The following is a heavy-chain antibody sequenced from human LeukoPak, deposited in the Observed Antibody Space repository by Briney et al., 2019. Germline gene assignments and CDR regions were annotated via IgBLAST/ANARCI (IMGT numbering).Heavy chain of an antibody. D-gene: IGHD6-13*01. V-gene: IGHV4-4*07. CDR3: ARAFSVLKAALGGAFDI. CDR2: IYTSGST. J-gene: IGHJ3*02. CDR1: GGSISSYY. Sequence: TTSETLSLTCTVSGGSISSYYWSWIRQPAGKGLEWIGRIYTSGSTNYNPSLKSRVTMSLDTSKNQFSLRLSSVTAADTAVYYCARAFSVLKAALGGAFDIWGQGTMVTVSS.